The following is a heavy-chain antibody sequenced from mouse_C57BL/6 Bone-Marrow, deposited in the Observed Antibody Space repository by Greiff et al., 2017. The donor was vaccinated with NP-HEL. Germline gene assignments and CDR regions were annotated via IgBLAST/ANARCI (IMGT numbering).Heavy chain of an antibody. V-gene: IGHV1-9*01. Sequence: QVQLQQSGAELMKPGASVKLSCKATGYTFTGYWIEWVKQRPGHGLEWIGEILPGSGSTNYNEKFKGKATLTADKSSNTAYMQLSSLTTEDSALYYCGRYRGFCSSYWYFDVWGTGTTVTVSS. J-gene: IGHJ1*03. CDR1: GYTFTGYW. CDR2: ILPGSGST. CDR3: GRYRGFCSSYWYFDV. D-gene: IGHD1-1*01.